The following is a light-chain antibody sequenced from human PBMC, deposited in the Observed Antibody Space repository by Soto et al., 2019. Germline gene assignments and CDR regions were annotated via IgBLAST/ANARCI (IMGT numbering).Light chain of an antibody. CDR2: GAS. CDR1: QSFTSSY. Sequence: EVVWTQSPGTLSLSPGERATLSCRASQSFTSSYLGWYQQKPGQGPRLRISGASSRSTGIPDRFSGSGSGKDFTLTISSLEPEDFAVYYCQQYASSLLSTFGQGNKVEI. V-gene: IGKV3-20*01. J-gene: IGKJ1*01. CDR3: QQYASSLLST.